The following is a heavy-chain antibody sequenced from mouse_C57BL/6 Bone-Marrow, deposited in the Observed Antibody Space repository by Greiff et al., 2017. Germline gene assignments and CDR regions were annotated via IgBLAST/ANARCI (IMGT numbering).Heavy chain of an antibody. CDR3: ARGGTFITTVVGAY. D-gene: IGHD1-1*01. Sequence: QVQLQQPGAELVKPGASVKMSCKASGYTFTSYWITWVKQRPGQGLEWIGAIYPGRGSTNYNEKFKSKATLTVATSSSTAYMQLSSLTSEDSAVYYCARGGTFITTVVGAYWGQGTLVTVSA. CDR1: GYTFTSYW. CDR2: IYPGRGST. J-gene: IGHJ3*01. V-gene: IGHV1-55*01.